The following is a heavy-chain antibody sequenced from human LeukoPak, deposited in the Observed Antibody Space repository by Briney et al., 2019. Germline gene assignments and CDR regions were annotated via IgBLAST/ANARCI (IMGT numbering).Heavy chain of an antibody. CDR1: GYTSTSYG. D-gene: IGHD2-2*01. J-gene: IGHJ4*02. Sequence: ASVKVSCKASGYTSTSYGISWVRQAPGQGLEWMGWISAYNGNTNYAQKLQGRVTMTTDTSTSTAHMELRSLRSDDTAVYYCARDYCSSTSCYPGFWGQGTLVTVSS. CDR3: ARDYCSSTSCYPGF. CDR2: ISAYNGNT. V-gene: IGHV1-18*01.